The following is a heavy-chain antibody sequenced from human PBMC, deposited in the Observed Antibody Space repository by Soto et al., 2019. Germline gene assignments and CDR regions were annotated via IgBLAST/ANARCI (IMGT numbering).Heavy chain of an antibody. CDR3: AKGALSSGWYADFDY. V-gene: IGHV3-23*01. CDR1: GFTFSSYA. J-gene: IGHJ4*02. Sequence: EVQLLESGGGLVQPGGSLRFSCAASGFTFSSYAMSWVRQAPGKGLEWVSTISGSGGSTYYPDSVKGRFTISRDNSKNTLYLQMNSLRAEDTAVYYCAKGALSSGWYADFDYWGQGTLVTDSS. CDR2: ISGSGGST. D-gene: IGHD6-19*01.